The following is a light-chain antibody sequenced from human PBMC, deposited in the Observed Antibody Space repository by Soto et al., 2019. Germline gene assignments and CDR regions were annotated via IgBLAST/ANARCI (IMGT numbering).Light chain of an antibody. CDR2: KAS. CDR3: QQYYTYST. V-gene: IGKV1-5*03. CDR1: QTISSW. J-gene: IGKJ5*01. Sequence: DIQMTQSPSTLSGSVGDRVTITCRASQTISSWLAWYQQKPGKAPKLLIYKASTLKSGVPSRFSGSGSGTEFTLTISSLQPDDFATYFCQQYYTYSTFGQGTRLEI.